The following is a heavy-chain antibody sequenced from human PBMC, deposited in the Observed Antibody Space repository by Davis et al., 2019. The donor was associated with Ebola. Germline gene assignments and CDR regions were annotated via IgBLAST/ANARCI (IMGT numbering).Heavy chain of an antibody. V-gene: IGHV3-53*01. CDR2: IYSGGNT. CDR3: AKAYYASGSYYNAFES. D-gene: IGHD3-10*01. CDR1: GFTVSSNY. J-gene: IGHJ4*02. Sequence: GESLKISCAASGFTVSSNYMSWVRQAPGKGLEWVSVIYSGGNTIYADSVKGRLTISRDNSKNTLYLQMNNLRVEDTAIYYCAKAYYASGSYYNAFESWGQGTLVTVSS.